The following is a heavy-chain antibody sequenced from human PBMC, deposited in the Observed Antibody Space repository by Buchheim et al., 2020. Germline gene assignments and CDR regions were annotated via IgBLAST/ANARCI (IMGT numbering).Heavy chain of an antibody. CDR3: ARESAVTGAFDY. Sequence: EVQLVESGGGLGQPGGSLRLSCAASGFTFSNYWMHWVRQAPGKGLVWVSRINTDGSSKTYPDSVKGGFTISRDNAMNTLYLQMNSLRAEDTAVFYCARESAVTGAFDYWGQGTL. J-gene: IGHJ4*02. V-gene: IGHV3-74*03. D-gene: IGHD6-19*01. CDR2: INTDGSSK. CDR1: GFTFSNYW.